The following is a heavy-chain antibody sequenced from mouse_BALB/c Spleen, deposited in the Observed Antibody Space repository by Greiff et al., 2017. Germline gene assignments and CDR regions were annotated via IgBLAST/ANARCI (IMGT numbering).Heavy chain of an antibody. V-gene: IGHV1-14*01. CDR2: INPYNDGT. Sequence: EVQLQQSGPELVKPGASVKMSCKASGYTFTSYVMHWVKQKPGQGLEWIGYINPYNDGTKYNEKFKGKATLTSDKSSSTAYMELSSLTSEDSAVYYCARPLRTYAMDYWGQGTSVTVSS. D-gene: IGHD1-1*01. J-gene: IGHJ4*01. CDR1: GYTFTSYV. CDR3: ARPLRTYAMDY.